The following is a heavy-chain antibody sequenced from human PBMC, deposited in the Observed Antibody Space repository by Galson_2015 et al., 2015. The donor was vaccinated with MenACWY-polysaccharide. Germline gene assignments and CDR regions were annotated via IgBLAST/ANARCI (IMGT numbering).Heavy chain of an antibody. CDR3: ARSYSGSAPLDY. J-gene: IGHJ4*02. CDR1: GFTVSSNY. CDR2: IYSGGST. V-gene: IGHV3-53*01. D-gene: IGHD1-26*01. Sequence: SLRLSCAASGFTVSSNYMSWVRQAAGKGLEWVSIIYSGGSTYYADSAKGRFTISRDNSKNTLYLQMNSLRAEDTAVYYCARSYSGSAPLDYSGQGTLVTASS.